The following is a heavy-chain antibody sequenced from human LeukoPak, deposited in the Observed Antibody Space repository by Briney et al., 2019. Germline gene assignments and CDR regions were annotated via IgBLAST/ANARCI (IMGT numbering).Heavy chain of an antibody. Sequence: SVKVSCKASGYTFTRYDINWVRQATGQGLEWMGRIIPILGIANYAQKFQGRVTITADKSTSTAYMELSSLRSEDTAVYYCAREAGFGEPHFDYWGQGTLVTVSS. V-gene: IGHV1-69*04. CDR2: IIPILGIA. J-gene: IGHJ4*02. D-gene: IGHD3-10*01. CDR3: AREAGFGEPHFDY. CDR1: GYTFTRYD.